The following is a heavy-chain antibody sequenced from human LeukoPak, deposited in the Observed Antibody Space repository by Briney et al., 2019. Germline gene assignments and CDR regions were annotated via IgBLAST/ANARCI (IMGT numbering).Heavy chain of an antibody. CDR1: GDSVSSNSAA. Sequence: SQTLSLTCAISGDSVSSNSAAWIWIRQSPSRGLEWLGRTYFRSKWYTDYAVSVKSRMTINPDTSKNQFSLQLNSVTPEDTAVYYCARGGNYYWFDPWGQGTLVTVSS. J-gene: IGHJ5*02. CDR3: ARGGNYYWFDP. D-gene: IGHD1-26*01. CDR2: TYFRSKWYT. V-gene: IGHV6-1*01.